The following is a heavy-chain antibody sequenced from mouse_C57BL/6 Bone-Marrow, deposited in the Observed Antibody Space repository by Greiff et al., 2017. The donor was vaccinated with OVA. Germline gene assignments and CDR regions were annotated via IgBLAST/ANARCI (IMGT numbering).Heavy chain of an antibody. J-gene: IGHJ1*03. CDR3: ARPITTVAPLDFDV. CDR2: IDPSDSYT. V-gene: IGHV1-50*01. CDR1: GYTFTSYW. Sequence: VQLQQPGAELVKPGASVKLSCKASGYTFTSYWMQWVKQRPGQGLEWIGEIDPSDSYTNYNQKFKGKATLTVDTSSSTAYMQLRSLTSEDSAVYYCARPITTVAPLDFDVWGTGTTVTVSS. D-gene: IGHD1-1*01.